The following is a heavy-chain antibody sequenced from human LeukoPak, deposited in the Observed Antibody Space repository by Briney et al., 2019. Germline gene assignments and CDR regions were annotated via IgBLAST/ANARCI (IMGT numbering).Heavy chain of an antibody. V-gene: IGHV1-69*04. D-gene: IGHD6-13*01. CDR2: IIPILGIA. CDR3: ASITPGIAAAGNPMDV. J-gene: IGHJ6*02. CDR1: GGTFSSYA. Sequence: SVKVSCKASGGTFSSYAISWVRQAPGQGLEWMGRIIPILGIANYAQKFQGRVTITADKSTSTAYMELSSLRSEDTAVYYCASITPGIAAAGNPMDVWGQGTTVTVSS.